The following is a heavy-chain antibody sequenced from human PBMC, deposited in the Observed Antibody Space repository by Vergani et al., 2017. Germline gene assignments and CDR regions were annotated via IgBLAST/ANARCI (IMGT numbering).Heavy chain of an antibody. CDR1: GYSFTSYW. D-gene: IGHD3-9*01. J-gene: IGHJ4*02. V-gene: IGHV5-51*03. CDR2: IYPGDSDT. Sequence: EVQLVQSGAEVKKPGESLKISCKGSGYSFTSYWIGWVRQMPGKGLEWMGIIYPGDSDTRYSPSFQGQVTISADKSISTAYLQWSSLKASDTAMYYCARLLNYDILTGYYTLFDCWGQGTLVTVSS. CDR3: ARLLNYDILTGYYTLFDC.